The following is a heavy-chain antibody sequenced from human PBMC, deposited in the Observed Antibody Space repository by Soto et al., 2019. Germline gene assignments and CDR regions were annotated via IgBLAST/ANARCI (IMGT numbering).Heavy chain of an antibody. J-gene: IGHJ5*01. CDR3: ARAATGTTNSFDP. Sequence: GGSLRLSCAASGFTFSSYWMHWVRQTPGKGLVWVSRINSDGSSTFYADSVRGRFTISRDNAKNTLFLQMNSLRAEDTAVYYCARAATGTTNSFDPWGQAPLVTVSS. D-gene: IGHD7-27*01. V-gene: IGHV3-74*01. CDR1: GFTFSSYW. CDR2: INSDGSST.